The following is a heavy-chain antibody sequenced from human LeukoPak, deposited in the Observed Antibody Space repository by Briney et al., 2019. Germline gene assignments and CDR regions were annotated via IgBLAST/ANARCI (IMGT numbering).Heavy chain of an antibody. Sequence: GGSLRLSCVASGFTFSGYVMHWVRQAPGKGLEWVAAIWHDRSNKYYEDSVKGRFTISRDNSKNTLYLQMNSLRAEDTAVYYCAREDWSVAPYAMDVWGQGTTVTVSS. V-gene: IGHV3-33*01. J-gene: IGHJ6*02. CDR2: IWHDRSNK. D-gene: IGHD3-3*01. CDR3: AREDWSVAPYAMDV. CDR1: GFTFSGYV.